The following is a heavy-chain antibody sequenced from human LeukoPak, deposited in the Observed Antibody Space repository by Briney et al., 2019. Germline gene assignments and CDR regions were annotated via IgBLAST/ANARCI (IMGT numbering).Heavy chain of an antibody. J-gene: IGHJ3*02. CDR3: ARDEPRSYAFDI. Sequence: PGRSLRLSCAASGFTFSSYGMHWVRQAPGKGLEWVAVIWYDGSNKYYADSVKGRFTISRDNSKNTLYLQMNSLRAEDTAVYYCARDEPRSYAFDIWGQGTMVTVSS. D-gene: IGHD1-14*01. CDR2: IWYDGSNK. V-gene: IGHV3-33*01. CDR1: GFTFSSYG.